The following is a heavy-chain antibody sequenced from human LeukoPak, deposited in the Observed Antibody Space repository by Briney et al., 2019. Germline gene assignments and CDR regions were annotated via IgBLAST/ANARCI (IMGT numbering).Heavy chain of an antibody. CDR1: GFTFSSYW. V-gene: IGHV3-48*01. J-gene: IGHJ6*03. CDR3: AKGSHIWCSGGSCYYYYYYMDV. Sequence: PGGSLRLSCAASGFTFSSYWMHWVRQAPGKGLEWVSYISSSGSTIYYADSVKGRFTISRDNSKNTLYLQMNSLRAEDTAVYYCAKGSHIWCSGGSCYYYYYYMDVWGKGTTVTISS. D-gene: IGHD2-15*01. CDR2: ISSSGSTI.